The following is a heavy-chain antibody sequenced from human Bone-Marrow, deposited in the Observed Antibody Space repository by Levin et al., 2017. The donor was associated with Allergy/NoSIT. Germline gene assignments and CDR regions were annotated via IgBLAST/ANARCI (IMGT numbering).Heavy chain of an antibody. J-gene: IGHJ2*01. V-gene: IGHV4-59*01. CDR1: GGSISGYY. CDR3: ARGGDYGDYVRSYWYFDL. D-gene: IGHD4-17*01. CDR2: VSESGSI. Sequence: SQTLSLPCPVSGGSISGYYWNWIRQPPGKGLEWMGSVSESGSIDYNPSLKSRVTISVDTSRNQFSLSLTSVTPADTAVYFCARGGDYGDYVRSYWYFDLWGRGTLVTVSA.